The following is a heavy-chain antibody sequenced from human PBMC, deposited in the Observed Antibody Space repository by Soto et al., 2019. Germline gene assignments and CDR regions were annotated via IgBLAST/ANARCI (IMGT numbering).Heavy chain of an antibody. V-gene: IGHV3-23*01. CDR3: AKGDLRITMIVVVTPSYYFDY. J-gene: IGHJ4*02. Sequence: TGGSLRLSCAASGFTFSSYAMSWVRQAPGKGLEWVSAISGSGGSTYYADSVKGRFTISRDNSKNTLYLQMNSLRAEDTAVYYCAKGDLRITMIVVVTPSYYFDYWGQGTLVTVSS. CDR1: GFTFSSYA. CDR2: ISGSGGST. D-gene: IGHD3-22*01.